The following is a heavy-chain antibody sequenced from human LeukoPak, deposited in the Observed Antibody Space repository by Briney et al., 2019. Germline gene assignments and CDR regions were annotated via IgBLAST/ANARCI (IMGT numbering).Heavy chain of an antibody. Sequence: GRSLRLSCAASGFTFDDYAMLWVRQAPGKGLEWVSGISWNSGSIGYADSVKGRFTISRDNAKNSLYLQMNSLRAEDTALYYCAKDHGCSSTSCYAFDPWGQGTLVTVSS. CDR1: GFTFDDYA. D-gene: IGHD2-2*01. CDR2: ISWNSGSI. V-gene: IGHV3-9*01. CDR3: AKDHGCSSTSCYAFDP. J-gene: IGHJ5*02.